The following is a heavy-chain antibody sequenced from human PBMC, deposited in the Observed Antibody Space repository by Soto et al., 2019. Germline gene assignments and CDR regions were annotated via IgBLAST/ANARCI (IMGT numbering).Heavy chain of an antibody. CDR1: SGSISSGNW. J-gene: IGHJ4*02. V-gene: IGHV4-4*02. CDR3: ARVFSSGSGWMYYFDF. D-gene: IGHD6-25*01. CDR2: IYYTGAT. Sequence: QVQLQESGPGLVESSGTLSLTCEVSSGSISSGNWCSWVRQPPGKGLEWIGEIYYTGATNYNPSLTSRVTMTIDKSKDQFSLNLRSATATDTAIYYCARVFSSGSGWMYYFDFWGQGLLVSVSS.